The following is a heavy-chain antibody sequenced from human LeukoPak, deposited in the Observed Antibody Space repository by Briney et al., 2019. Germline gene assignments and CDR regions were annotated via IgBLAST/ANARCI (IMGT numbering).Heavy chain of an antibody. CDR3: AKDPEYSSSWYNWFDP. V-gene: IGHV3-23*01. J-gene: IGHJ5*02. D-gene: IGHD6-13*01. CDR2: ISGSGGST. CDR1: GFTFSSYA. Sequence: GGSLRLSCAASGFTFSSYAMSWVRQAPGKGLEWVSAISGSGGSTYYADSVKGRFTISRDNSKNTLYLQMNSLGAEDTAVYYCAKDPEYSSSWYNWFDPWGQGTLVTVSS.